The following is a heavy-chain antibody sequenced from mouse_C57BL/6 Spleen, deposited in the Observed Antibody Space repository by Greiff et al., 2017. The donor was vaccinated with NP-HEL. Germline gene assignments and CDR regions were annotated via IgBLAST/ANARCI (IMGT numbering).Heavy chain of an antibody. CDR2: INYDGSST. Sequence: EVKLMESEGGLVQPGSSMKLSCTASGFTFSDYYMAWVRQVPEKGLEWVANINYDGSSTYYLDSLKSRFIISRDNAKNILYLQMSSLKSEDTATYYCARDRGDYGYFDYWGQGTTLTVSS. D-gene: IGHD2-4*01. J-gene: IGHJ2*01. V-gene: IGHV5-16*01. CDR1: GFTFSDYY. CDR3: ARDRGDYGYFDY.